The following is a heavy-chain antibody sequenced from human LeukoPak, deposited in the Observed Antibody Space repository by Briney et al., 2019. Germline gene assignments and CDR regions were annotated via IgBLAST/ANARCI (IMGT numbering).Heavy chain of an antibody. D-gene: IGHD1-14*01. J-gene: IGHJ4*02. CDR2: ISSDGSNK. CDR1: GFTFSTSG. V-gene: IGHV3-30*03. CDR3: ARGIGLDRYYFDY. Sequence: GGSLRLSCAASGFTFSTSGMHWVRQAPGKGLEWVAVISSDGSNKYYADSVKGRFTISRDNSKNTLYLQMNSLRAEDTAVYYCARGIGLDRYYFDYWGQGTLVTVSS.